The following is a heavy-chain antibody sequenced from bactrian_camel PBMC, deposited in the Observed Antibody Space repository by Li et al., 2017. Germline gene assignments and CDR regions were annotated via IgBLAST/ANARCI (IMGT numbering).Heavy chain of an antibody. CDR3: AADQIRWYGFHEAPLSSFAR. CDR2: IDSDGST. CDR1: GFESARYC. J-gene: IGHJ4*01. D-gene: IGHD1*01. V-gene: IGHV3S67*01. Sequence: DVQLVESGGGSVQVGGSLRLSCAASGFESARYCLAWFRQVPGRERDKVATIDSDGSTTYSDSVKGRFTISKSGRYLLYLQMDNLQSEDTAVYYCAADQIRWYGFHEAPLSSFARWGRGTQVTVS.